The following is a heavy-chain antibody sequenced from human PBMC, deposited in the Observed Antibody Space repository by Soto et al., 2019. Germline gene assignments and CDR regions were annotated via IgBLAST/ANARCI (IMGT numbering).Heavy chain of an antibody. Sequence: QVLLVQSGAEVRKPGASVRLSCKTSGYTFRTYSIHWVRQAPGQGLEWMGIIDPTGGDTNYAQKFTGRVTMTRDPSPRTVYMHLSSLRSDDSAFYYCARVEGNTFVLPYWGQGTLVTVSS. V-gene: IGHV1-46*01. J-gene: IGHJ4*02. CDR2: IDPTGGDT. CDR1: GYTFRTYS. CDR3: ARVEGNTFVLPY. D-gene: IGHD3-3*02.